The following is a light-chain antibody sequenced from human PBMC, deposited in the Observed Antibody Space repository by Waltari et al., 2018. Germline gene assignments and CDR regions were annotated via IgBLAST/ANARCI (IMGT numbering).Light chain of an antibody. CDR3: GTWDASLRAWV. CDR1: SSHIWSNY. J-gene: IGLJ3*02. V-gene: IGLV1-51*02. Sequence: QSVLTQPPSVSAAPGQQVTLSCSGSSSHIWSNYVSWYHQFPGTTPQLLIYENKKRPSGIPDRFSGSKSGTSATLDISRLQAGDEADYYCGTWDASLRAWVFGGGTKLTVL. CDR2: ENK.